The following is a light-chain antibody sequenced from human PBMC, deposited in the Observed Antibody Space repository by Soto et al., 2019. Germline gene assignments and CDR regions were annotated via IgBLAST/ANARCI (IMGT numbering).Light chain of an antibody. CDR1: STDFVSYNR. CDR2: EVS. V-gene: IGLV2-18*01. Sequence: QSALTQPPSVSGSPGQSVTISCTGTSTDFVSYNRVSWYQQPPGTAPKLMIYEVSKRPSGVPDRFSGSKSGNTASLTTSGLQAADEADYYCSLYTSENADVFGTGTKVTVL. J-gene: IGLJ1*01. CDR3: SLYTSENADV.